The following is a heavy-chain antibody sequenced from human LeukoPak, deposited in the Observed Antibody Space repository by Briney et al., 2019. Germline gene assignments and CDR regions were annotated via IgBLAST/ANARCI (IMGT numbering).Heavy chain of an antibody. CDR3: ARGCEYSGYDCRSGMDV. CDR1: GGTFSNYG. D-gene: IGHD5-12*01. V-gene: IGHV1-8*02. J-gene: IGHJ6*02. Sequence: ASVKVSCKASGGTFSNYGFSWVRQAPGQGLEWMGWMNPNSGNTGYAQKFQGRVTMTRNTSISTAYMELSSLRSEDTAVYYCARGCEYSGYDCRSGMDVWGQGTTVTVSS. CDR2: MNPNSGNT.